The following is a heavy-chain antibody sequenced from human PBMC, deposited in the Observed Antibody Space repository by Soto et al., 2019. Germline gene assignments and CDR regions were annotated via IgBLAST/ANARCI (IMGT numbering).Heavy chain of an antibody. CDR2: ISGSGGST. Sequence: PGGSLRLSCAASGFTFSSYAMSWVRQAPGKGLEWVSAISGSGGSTYYADSVKGRFTISRDNSKNTLYLQMNSLRAEDTAVYYCAKEAPKGSGWYYGWDYFDYWGQGTLVTVSS. D-gene: IGHD6-19*01. V-gene: IGHV3-23*01. CDR3: AKEAPKGSGWYYGWDYFDY. J-gene: IGHJ4*02. CDR1: GFTFSSYA.